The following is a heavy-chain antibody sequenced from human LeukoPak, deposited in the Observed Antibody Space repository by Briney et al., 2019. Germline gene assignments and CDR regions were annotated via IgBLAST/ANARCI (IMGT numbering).Heavy chain of an antibody. J-gene: IGHJ5*02. D-gene: IGHD2-15*01. CDR2: ISAYNGIT. CDR3: ARDYCSGGSCYGRNWFDP. Sequence: ASVKVSCKASGGTFSSYTISWVRQAPGQGLEWMGWISAYNGITNYAQKLQGRVTMTTDTSTSTAYMELRSLRSDDTAVYYCARDYCSGGSCYGRNWFDPWGQGTLVTVSS. V-gene: IGHV1-18*01. CDR1: GGTFSSYT.